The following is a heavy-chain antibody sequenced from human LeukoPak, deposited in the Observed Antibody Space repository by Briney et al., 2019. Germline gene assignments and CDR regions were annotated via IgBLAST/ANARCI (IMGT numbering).Heavy chain of an antibody. CDR2: IYYSGST. V-gene: IGHV4-59*01. J-gene: IGHJ4*02. CDR1: GGSISSYY. Sequence: PSETLSLTCTVSGGSISSYYWSWIRQPPGKGLEWVGYIYYSGSTNYNPSLKSRVTISVDTSKNQFSLKLSSVTAADTAVYYCARGPLVGATSFDYWGQGTLVTVSS. CDR3: ARGPLVGATSFDY. D-gene: IGHD1-26*01.